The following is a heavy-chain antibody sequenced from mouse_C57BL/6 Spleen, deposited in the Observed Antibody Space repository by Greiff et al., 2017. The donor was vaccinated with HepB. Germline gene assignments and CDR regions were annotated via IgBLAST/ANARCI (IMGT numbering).Heavy chain of an antibody. Sequence: VQLQQSGPELVKPGASVKISCKASGYAFSSSWMNWVKQRPGKGLEWIGRIYPGDGDTNYNGKFEGKATLTADKSSSTAYMQLSSLTSEDSAVYFCARGGFDYWGQGTTLTVSS. CDR2: IYPGDGDT. CDR3: ARGGFDY. J-gene: IGHJ2*01. CDR1: GYAFSSSW. V-gene: IGHV1-82*01.